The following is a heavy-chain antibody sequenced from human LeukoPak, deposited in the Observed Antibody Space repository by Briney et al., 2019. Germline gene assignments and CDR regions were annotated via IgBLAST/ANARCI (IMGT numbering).Heavy chain of an antibody. V-gene: IGHV4-61*09. CDR1: GDSINSGNNY. J-gene: IGHJ6*03. D-gene: IGHD6-19*01. CDR3: ARGLSGSSGWYPPGSYYYYYMDV. Sequence: SETLSLTCTVSGDSINSGNNYWSWIRQPAGKGPEWIGHIYSSGTTNYNPSLKSRVTISVDTSKNQFSLKLSSVTAADTAVYYCARGLSGSSGWYPPGSYYYYYMDVWGKGTTVTVSS. CDR2: IYSSGTT.